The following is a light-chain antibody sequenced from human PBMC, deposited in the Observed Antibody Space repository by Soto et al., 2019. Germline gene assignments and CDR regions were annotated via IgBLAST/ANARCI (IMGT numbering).Light chain of an antibody. J-gene: IGLJ1*01. CDR2: EVS. CDR1: SSDVGGYNY. V-gene: IGLV2-14*01. CDR3: SSYTSSSILDV. Sequence: QSALTQPASVSGSPGQSITISCTGTSSDVGGYNYVSWYQQHPGKAPKLMIYEVSNRPSGGSNRFSGSKSGNTASLTISGLQAEDEADYYCSSYTSSSILDVFGTGTKLTVL.